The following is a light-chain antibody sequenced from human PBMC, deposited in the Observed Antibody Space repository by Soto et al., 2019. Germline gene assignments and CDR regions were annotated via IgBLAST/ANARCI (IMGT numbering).Light chain of an antibody. Sequence: LTQSPSTLSLSVGDRDTISCRASQTVGSYLTWYQHKPGKAPKLLIYDASNMQSGVPSRFSGSESGTDFTLTSKRLEPEDFAIYFCQQSSNWPLTFGQGTKVEIK. CDR1: QTVGSY. CDR2: DAS. CDR3: QQSSNWPLT. V-gene: IGKV3-11*01. J-gene: IGKJ1*01.